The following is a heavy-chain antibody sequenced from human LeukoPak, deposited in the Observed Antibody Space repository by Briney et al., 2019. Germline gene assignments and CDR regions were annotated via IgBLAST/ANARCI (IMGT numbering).Heavy chain of an antibody. V-gene: IGHV4-59*08. J-gene: IGHJ6*02. CDR1: GGPISSYY. CDR3: ARHVRQLGTYYYGLDV. D-gene: IGHD1-1*01. CDR2: IYYNEDA. Sequence: SETLSLTCPVSGGPISSYYWSWIRPPPGKGLEWIGFIYYNEDASYNPSLKTRVTISVDTSESQVSLNLSSVTAADTAVYYCARHVRQLGTYYYGLDVWGQGTTVTVSS.